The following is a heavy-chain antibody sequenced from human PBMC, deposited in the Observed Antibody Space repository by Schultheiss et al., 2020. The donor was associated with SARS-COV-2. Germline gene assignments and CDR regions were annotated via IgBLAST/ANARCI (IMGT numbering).Heavy chain of an antibody. CDR2: IYYSGST. V-gene: IGHV4-59*05. J-gene: IGHJ6*02. D-gene: IGHD4-11*01. CDR3: ARVSATETTFYYSYDAMDV. CDR1: GGSISSYY. Sequence: SQTLSLTCTVSGGSISSYYWSWIRQPPGKGLEWIGSIYYSGSTYYNPSLKSRVTISVDTSKNQFSLKLSSVTAADTAVYYCARVSATETTFYYSYDAMDVWSQGTTVTVSS.